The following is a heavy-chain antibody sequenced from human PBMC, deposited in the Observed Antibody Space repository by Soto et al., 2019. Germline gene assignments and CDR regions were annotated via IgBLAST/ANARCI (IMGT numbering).Heavy chain of an antibody. CDR1: GFTFSSYG. J-gene: IGHJ4*02. V-gene: IGHV3-33*01. CDR2: IWYDGSNK. Sequence: QVQLVESGGGVVQPGRSLRLSYAASGFTFSSYGMHWVRQAPGKGLEWVAVIWYDGSNKYYADSVKGRFTISRDNSKNTLYLQMNSLRAEDTAVYYCAREAFQEPFFDYWGQGTLVTVSS. CDR3: AREAFQEPFFDY. D-gene: IGHD1-26*01.